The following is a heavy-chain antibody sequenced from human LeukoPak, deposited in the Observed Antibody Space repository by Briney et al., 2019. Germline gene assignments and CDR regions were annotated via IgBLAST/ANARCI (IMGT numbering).Heavy chain of an antibody. V-gene: IGHV3-30*02. Sequence: GGSLRLSCAASGFTFSSYGMHWVRQAPGKGLEWVAFIRYDGSNKYYADSVKGRFTISRDNSKDTLYLHMNNLRAEDTALYYCAKRERLLWFGDLLYPPFDDWGQGTLVTVSS. CDR2: IRYDGSNK. CDR3: AKRERLLWFGDLLYPPFDD. D-gene: IGHD3-10*01. J-gene: IGHJ4*02. CDR1: GFTFSSYG.